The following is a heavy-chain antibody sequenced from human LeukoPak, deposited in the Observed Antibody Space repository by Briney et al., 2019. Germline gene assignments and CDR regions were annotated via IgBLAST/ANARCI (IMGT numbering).Heavy chain of an antibody. V-gene: IGHV1-18*01. D-gene: IGHD2-2*01. J-gene: IGHJ6*02. CDR1: GYTFTSYG. CDR3: ARRCSSTSCSTWSYYYYGMDV. Sequence: GASGKVSCKASGYTFTSYGISWVRQAPGQGREWRGWISAYNVNTNYAQKLQGRVTITTDTSTRTAYMALRSLRYDDTAVSSCARRCSSTSCSTWSYYYYGMDVWGQGTTVTVSS. CDR2: ISAYNVNT.